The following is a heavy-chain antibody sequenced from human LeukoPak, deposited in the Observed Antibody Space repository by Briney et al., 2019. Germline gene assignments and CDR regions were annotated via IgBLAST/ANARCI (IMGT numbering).Heavy chain of an antibody. CDR2: ISKTGDAT. D-gene: IGHD2-21*02. J-gene: IGHJ4*02. Sequence: GGSLRLSCSASGFTFSNYAMSWVRQAPGKGLEWVSAISKTGDATWYPDSVKGRFTISRDKSKNILYLQMNSLRAEDTALYYCARDRDFPRDQLDYWGQGTLVTVSS. CDR1: GFTFSNYA. CDR3: ARDRDFPRDQLDY. V-gene: IGHV3-23*01.